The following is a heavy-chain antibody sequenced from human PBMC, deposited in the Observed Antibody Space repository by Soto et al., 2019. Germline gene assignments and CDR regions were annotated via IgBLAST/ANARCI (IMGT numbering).Heavy chain of an antibody. Sequence: GGSLRLSCAASGFTFSSYAMHWVRQAPGKGLEWVAVISYDGSNKYYADSVKGRFTISRDNSKNTLYLQMNSLRAEDTAVYYCARERRGIAARHTSARPGANWFDPWGQGTLVTVSS. CDR3: ARERRGIAARHTSARPGANWFDP. CDR2: ISYDGSNK. V-gene: IGHV3-30-3*01. D-gene: IGHD6-6*01. CDR1: GFTFSSYA. J-gene: IGHJ5*02.